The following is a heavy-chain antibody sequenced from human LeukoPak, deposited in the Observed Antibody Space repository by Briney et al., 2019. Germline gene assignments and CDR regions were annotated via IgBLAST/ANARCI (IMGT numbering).Heavy chain of an antibody. CDR1: GFIFSTYS. D-gene: IGHD3-22*01. J-gene: IGHJ3*02. Sequence: GGSLRLSCAASGFIFSTYSINWVRQAPGKGLEWVSHISSSSSSIYYADSVKGRFTISRDNAKNPLYLQMNSLRAEDTAVYYCARGLHYYDSSGYYYPDAFDIWGQGTMVTASS. V-gene: IGHV3-48*01. CDR2: ISSSSSSI. CDR3: ARGLHYYDSSGYYYPDAFDI.